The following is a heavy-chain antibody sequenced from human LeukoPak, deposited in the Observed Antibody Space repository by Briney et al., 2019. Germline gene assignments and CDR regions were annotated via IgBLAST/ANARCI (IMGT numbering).Heavy chain of an antibody. CDR1: GGSFSGYY. J-gene: IGHJ5*02. CDR2: INHSGST. Sequence: SETLSLTCAVYGGSFSGYYWSWIRQPPGKGLEWIGEINHSGSTNYNPSLKSRVTISVDTSKNQFSLKLSSVTAADTAVYYCARGKQQLVRQSWFDPWGQATLVTVSS. D-gene: IGHD6-13*01. CDR3: ARGKQQLVRQSWFDP. V-gene: IGHV4-34*01.